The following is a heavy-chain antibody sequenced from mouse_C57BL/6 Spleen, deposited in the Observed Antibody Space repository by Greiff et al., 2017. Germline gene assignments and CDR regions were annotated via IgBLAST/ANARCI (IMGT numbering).Heavy chain of an antibody. D-gene: IGHD2-12*01. CDR1: GFTFSDYG. CDR2: ISSGSSTI. Sequence: EVQLVESGGGLVKPGGSLKLSCAASGFTFSDYGMHWVRQAPEKGLEWVAYISSGSSTIYYADTVKGRFTISRDNAKNTLFLQMTSLRSEDTAMYYCARGPRYGRAMDYGGQGTSVTVSS. J-gene: IGHJ4*01. V-gene: IGHV5-17*01. CDR3: ARGPRYGRAMDY.